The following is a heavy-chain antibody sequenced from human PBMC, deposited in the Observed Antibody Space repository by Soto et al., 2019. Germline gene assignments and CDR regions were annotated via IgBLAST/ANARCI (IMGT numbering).Heavy chain of an antibody. D-gene: IGHD6-13*01. Sequence: EVQLLESGGGLVQPGGSLILSCAASGFTFSNYAMTWVRQAPGKGLEWVSGSSGSGSSIYYADSVRGRFTISRDNSKNTLYLQMNSLRAEDTAVYYCAKGGDSSSWKNWFDPWGQGTLVTVSS. V-gene: IGHV3-23*01. CDR1: GFTFSNYA. CDR2: SSGSGSSI. J-gene: IGHJ5*02. CDR3: AKGGDSSSWKNWFDP.